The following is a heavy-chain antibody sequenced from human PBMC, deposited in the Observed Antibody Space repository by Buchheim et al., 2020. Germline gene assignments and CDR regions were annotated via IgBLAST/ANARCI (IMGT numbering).Heavy chain of an antibody. CDR2: IYDSVST. J-gene: IGHJ4*02. Sequence: QVQLQESGPGLVKPSQTLSLTCTVSGGSVSSGDYYWSWIRQPPGKGLEWIWHIYDSVSTYYNPSLQSRLTISVDTSKNQFSLKLTSVTAADTAVYYCARGDYDSSGYYYGGWGQGTL. V-gene: IGHV4-30-4*01. CDR3: ARGDYDSSGYYYGG. CDR1: GGSVSSGDYY. D-gene: IGHD3-22*01.